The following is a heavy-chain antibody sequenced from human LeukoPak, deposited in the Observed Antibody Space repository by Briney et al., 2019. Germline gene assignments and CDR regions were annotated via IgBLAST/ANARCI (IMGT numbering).Heavy chain of an antibody. V-gene: IGHV1-2*02. CDR3: ARESQYEGWFDY. CDR1: GGTFSSYA. CDR2: INPNSGGT. J-gene: IGHJ4*02. Sequence: ASVKVSCKASGGTFSSYAISWVRQAPGQGLEWMGWINPNSGGTNYAQKFQGRVTMTRDTSISTAYMELSRLRSDDTAVYYCARESQYEGWFDYWGQGTLVTVSS. D-gene: IGHD3-3*01.